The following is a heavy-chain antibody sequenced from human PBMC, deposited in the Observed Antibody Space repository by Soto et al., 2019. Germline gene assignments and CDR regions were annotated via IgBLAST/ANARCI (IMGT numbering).Heavy chain of an antibody. D-gene: IGHD3-16*02. V-gene: IGHV4-59*01. Sequence: LSLTCTVSGGSISSYYWSWIRQPPGKGLEWIGYIYYSGSTNYNPSLKSRVTISVDTSKNQFSLKLSSVTAADTAVYYCARGLDYDYVWGSYRYNWFDPWGQGTLVTV. CDR3: ARGLDYDYVWGSYRYNWFDP. CDR1: GGSISSYY. CDR2: IYYSGST. J-gene: IGHJ5*02.